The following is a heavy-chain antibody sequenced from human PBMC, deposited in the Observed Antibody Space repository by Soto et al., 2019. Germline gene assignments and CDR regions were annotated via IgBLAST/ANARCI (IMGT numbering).Heavy chain of an antibody. J-gene: IGHJ6*02. CDR1: GFTFSSYS. CDR2: ISSSGSTI. CDR3: ARSPGPLYYYYYGMDV. V-gene: IGHV3-48*04. Sequence: VGSLRLSCAASGFTFSSYSMNWARQAPGKGLEWVSYISSSGSTIYYADSVKGRFTISRDNAKNSLYLQMNSLRAEDTAVYYCARSPGPLYYYYYGMDVWGQGTTVTVS.